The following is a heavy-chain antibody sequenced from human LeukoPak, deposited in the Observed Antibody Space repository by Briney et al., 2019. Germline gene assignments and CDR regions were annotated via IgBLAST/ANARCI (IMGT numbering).Heavy chain of an antibody. V-gene: IGHV3-21*01. J-gene: IGHJ4*02. D-gene: IGHD3-16*02. CDR1: GFTFSSYS. CDR3: ARDLGYDYVWGSYRYRDS. Sequence: PGGSLRLSCAASGFTFSSYSMNWVRQAPGKGLEWVSSISSSSSYIYYADSVKGRFTISRDNAKNSLYLQMNSLRAEDTAVYYCARDLGYDYVWGSYRYRDSRGQGTLVTVSS. CDR2: ISSSSSYI.